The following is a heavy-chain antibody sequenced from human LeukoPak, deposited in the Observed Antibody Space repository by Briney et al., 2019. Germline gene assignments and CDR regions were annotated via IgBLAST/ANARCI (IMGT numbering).Heavy chain of an antibody. CDR1: GGSFSGYY. J-gene: IGHJ5*02. CDR2: TNHSGST. V-gene: IGHV4-34*01. Sequence: SETLSLTCAVYGGSFSGYYWSWIRQPPGKGLEWIGETNHSGSTNYNPSLKSRVTISVDTSKNQFSLKLSSVTAADTAVYYCARASGDNWFDPWGQGTLVTVSS. D-gene: IGHD2-21*01. CDR3: ARASGDNWFDP.